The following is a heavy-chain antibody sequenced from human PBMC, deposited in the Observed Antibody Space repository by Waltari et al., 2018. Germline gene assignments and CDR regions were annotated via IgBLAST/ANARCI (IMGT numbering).Heavy chain of an antibody. V-gene: IGHV3-11*04. D-gene: IGHD4-17*01. CDR2: INSRGDMI. Sequence: GLVNPGGSLRLSCAASGFTFSDHYMSWIRQAPGTGLEWLSYINSRGDMIYYADSVKGRFTISRDNVKNSLFLQMNSLRVEDTAVYYCARGTGDFRDLDGVFDYWGQGTLVTVSS. J-gene: IGHJ4*02. CDR3: ARGTGDFRDLDGVFDY. CDR1: GFTFSDHY.